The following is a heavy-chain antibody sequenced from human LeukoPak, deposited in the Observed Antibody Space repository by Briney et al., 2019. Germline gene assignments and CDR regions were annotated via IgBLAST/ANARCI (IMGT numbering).Heavy chain of an antibody. CDR2: ISGSGGST. CDR3: VKGGPAASFDY. D-gene: IGHD2-2*01. Sequence: PGGSLRLSCAASGFTFSSYAMSWVRQAPGKGLAWVSSISGSGGSTYYADSVKGRFTISRDNSKNTLYLQMSSLRPEDTAVYYCVKGGPAASFDYWGLGTLVTVSS. CDR1: GFTFSSYA. J-gene: IGHJ4*02. V-gene: IGHV3-23*01.